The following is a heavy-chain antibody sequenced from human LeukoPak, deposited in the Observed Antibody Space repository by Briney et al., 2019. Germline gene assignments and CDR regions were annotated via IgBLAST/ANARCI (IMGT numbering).Heavy chain of an antibody. J-gene: IGHJ4*02. CDR3: AITGYGSGLNS. CDR1: GFPFSNYW. CDR2: SNSDASHT. V-gene: IGHV3-74*01. Sequence: PGGSLRLSCAASGFPFSNYWMHWVRQAPGKGLVWVLRSNSDASHTNYADSVKGRFTISKDNAKNTLVLQMNSLGAEDTAAYYCAITGYGSGLNSWGQGTLVTVSS. D-gene: IGHD3-10*01.